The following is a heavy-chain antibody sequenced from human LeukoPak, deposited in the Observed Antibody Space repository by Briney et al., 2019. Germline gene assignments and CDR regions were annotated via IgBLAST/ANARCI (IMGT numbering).Heavy chain of an antibody. CDR1: GGSFSGYY. CDR3: ARAFGAYCTNGVCYHFDY. CDR2: INHSGST. D-gene: IGHD2-8*01. V-gene: IGHV4-34*01. J-gene: IGHJ4*02. Sequence: SETLSPTCAVYGGSFSGYYWSWIRQPPGKGLEWIGEINHSGSTNYNPSLKSRVTISVDTSKNQFSLKLSSVTAADTAVYYCARAFGAYCTNGVCYHFDYWGQGTLVTVSS.